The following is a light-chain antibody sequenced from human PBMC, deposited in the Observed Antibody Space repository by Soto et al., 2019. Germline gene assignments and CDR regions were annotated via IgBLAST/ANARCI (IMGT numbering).Light chain of an antibody. J-gene: IGKJ5*01. V-gene: IGKV3-11*01. CDR2: DAS. CDR1: QTVRNNY. Sequence: EIVMTQSPATLAVSPGERVTLSCRASQTVRNNYLAWYQQKPGQAPRLLIYDASNRATGIPARFSGSGSGTDFTLTISSLEPEDFAVYYCQQRSNWPPEITFGQGTRLEIK. CDR3: QQRSNWPPEIT.